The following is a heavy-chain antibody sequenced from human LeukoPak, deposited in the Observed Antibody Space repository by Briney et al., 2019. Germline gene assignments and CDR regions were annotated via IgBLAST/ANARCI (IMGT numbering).Heavy chain of an antibody. CDR2: ISAYNGNT. D-gene: IGHD1-14*01. CDR1: GYTFTSYG. J-gene: IGHJ4*02. V-gene: IGHV1-18*01. Sequence: ASVKVSCKASGYTFTSYGISWVRQAPGQGLEWMGWISAYNGNTHYAQKLQGRVTMTTDTSTSTAYMELRSLRSDDTAVYYCAMPRRGSYYFDYWGQGTLVTVSS. CDR3: AMPRRGSYYFDY.